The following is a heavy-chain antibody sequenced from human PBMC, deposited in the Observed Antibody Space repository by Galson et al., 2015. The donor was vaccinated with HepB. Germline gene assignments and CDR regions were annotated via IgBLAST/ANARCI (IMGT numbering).Heavy chain of an antibody. CDR1: GGTFSSYA. J-gene: IGHJ6*02. V-gene: IGHV1-69*13. D-gene: IGHD1-14*01. Sequence: SVKVSCKASGGTFSSYAISWVRQAPGQGLEWMGGIIPIFGTANYAQKFQGRVTITADESTSTAYVELSSLRSEDTAVYYCARGEAEYADYYYYYYGMDVWGQGTTVTVSS. CDR2: IIPIFGTA. CDR3: ARGEAEYADYYYYYYGMDV.